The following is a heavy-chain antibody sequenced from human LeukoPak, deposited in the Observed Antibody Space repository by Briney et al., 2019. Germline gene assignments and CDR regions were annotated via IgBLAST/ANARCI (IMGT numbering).Heavy chain of an antibody. J-gene: IGHJ4*02. V-gene: IGHV4-31*03. CDR2: IYYSGST. CDR3: ASDLGYSSSPSCYGAGYFDY. D-gene: IGHD2-2*01. Sequence: PSQTLSLTCTVSGGSISSGGYYRRWVRHHPGKGLELIGSIYYSGSTYYHPAVKSRGTIPVGTSTNQVSLKLRSVTAADTAVSSCASDLGYSSSPSCYGAGYFDYWGQGILVTVSS. CDR1: GGSISSGGYY.